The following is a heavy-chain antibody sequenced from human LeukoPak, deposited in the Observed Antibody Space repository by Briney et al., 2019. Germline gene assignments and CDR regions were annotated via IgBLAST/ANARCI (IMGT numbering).Heavy chain of an antibody. CDR2: ISGNGGST. V-gene: IGHV3-64D*06. CDR3: VKETSGGDY. CDR1: GFTFSTYA. J-gene: IGHJ4*02. Sequence: PGGSLRLSCSASGFTFSTYAMHWVRQAPGKGLGYVSAISGNGGSTYYADSVKGRFTISRDNSKNTLYLQMSSLRVEDTAVYYCVKETSGGDYWGQGTLVTVSS.